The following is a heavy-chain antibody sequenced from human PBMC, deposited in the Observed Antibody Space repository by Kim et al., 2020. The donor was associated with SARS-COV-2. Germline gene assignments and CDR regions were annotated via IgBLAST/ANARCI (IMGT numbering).Heavy chain of an antibody. CDR2: ST. Sequence: STNYTPSLKSRVTISVDTSKNQFSLKLSSVTAADTAVYYCARGGFPWFDPWGQGTLVTVSS. D-gene: IGHD3-10*01. V-gene: IGHV4-59*09. J-gene: IGHJ5*02. CDR3: ARGGFPWFDP.